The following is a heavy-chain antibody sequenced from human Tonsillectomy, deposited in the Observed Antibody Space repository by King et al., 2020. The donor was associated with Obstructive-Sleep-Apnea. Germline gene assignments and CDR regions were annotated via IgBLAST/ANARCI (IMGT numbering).Heavy chain of an antibody. CDR2: IRFDGSNK. CDR1: GFTFSSYG. D-gene: IGHD5-24*01. J-gene: IGHJ6*02. Sequence: HVQLVESGGGVVQPGRSLRLSCAASGFTFSSYGMHWVRQAPGKGLEWVAFIRFDGSNKYYADSVKGRFTISRDNSKNTLYLQMNSLRGEDTAVYYCAKVPIREMGTVYYYYYNMDVWGQGTTVTVSS. CDR3: AKVPIREMGTVYYYYYNMDV. V-gene: IGHV3-30*02.